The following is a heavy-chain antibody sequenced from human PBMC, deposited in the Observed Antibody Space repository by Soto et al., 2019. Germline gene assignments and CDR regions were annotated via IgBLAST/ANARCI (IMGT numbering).Heavy chain of an antibody. CDR1: GASVSSYY. Sequence: KLSETLSLTCTVSGASVSSYYWSWIRQPPGKGLEWLGYILYTGNTNYNPSLKSRVTMSVDTSKKQVSLKLSAVTAADTAVYFYARAAYGSGSYYAPYYYYAMDVWGQGTTVTVSS. CDR2: ILYTGNT. V-gene: IGHV4-59*02. CDR3: ARAAYGSGSYYAPYYYYAMDV. J-gene: IGHJ6*02. D-gene: IGHD3-10*01.